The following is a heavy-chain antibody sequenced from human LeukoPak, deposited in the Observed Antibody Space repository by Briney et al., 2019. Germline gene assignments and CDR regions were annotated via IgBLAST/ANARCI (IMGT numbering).Heavy chain of an antibody. CDR1: GGSVSNYY. CDR3: VKAAVAVDY. V-gene: IGHV4-59*02. D-gene: IGHD6-19*01. J-gene: IGHJ4*02. CDR2: IYHTET. Sequence: SETLSLTCTVSGGSVSNYYWSWIRQSPGKGLEWIGYIYHTETSYNPSLKSRVTISADTSKNQFSLKLYSVTAADTAVYYCVKAAVAVDYWGQGTLVTVSS.